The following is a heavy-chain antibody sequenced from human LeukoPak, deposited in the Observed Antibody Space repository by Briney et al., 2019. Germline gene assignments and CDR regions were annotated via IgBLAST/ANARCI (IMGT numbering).Heavy chain of an antibody. J-gene: IGHJ4*02. CDR3: ARGRGGDYVPSRFDY. D-gene: IGHD4-17*01. CDR2: ISSSSSTI. CDR1: GLTFSSYA. Sequence: GGSLRLSCAASGLTFSSYAMSWVRQAPGKGLEWVSYISSSSSTIYYADSVKGRFTISRDNSKSTLYVQLNSLRADDTAIYYCARGRGGDYVPSRFDYWGQGTLVTVSS. V-gene: IGHV3-48*04.